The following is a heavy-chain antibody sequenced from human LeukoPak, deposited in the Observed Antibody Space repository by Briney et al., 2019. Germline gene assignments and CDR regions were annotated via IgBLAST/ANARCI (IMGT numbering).Heavy chain of an antibody. D-gene: IGHD3-22*01. Sequence: ASVKVSCKDSGYTFTGYYIHWVRQAPGQGLEWMGWINPNSGGTNYAQKFQGRVTMTRDTSISTAYMELSRLRSDDTAVYYCARSAYDSSVNIWGQGTMVSVSS. J-gene: IGHJ3*02. CDR3: ARSAYDSSVNI. CDR2: INPNSGGT. CDR1: GYTFTGYY. V-gene: IGHV1-2*02.